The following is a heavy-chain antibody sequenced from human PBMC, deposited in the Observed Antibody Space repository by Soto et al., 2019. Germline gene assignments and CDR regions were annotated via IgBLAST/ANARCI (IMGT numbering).Heavy chain of an antibody. V-gene: IGHV4-34*01. D-gene: IGHD3-22*01. CDR3: ARPDSITMIVPDI. CDR2: VNHSGST. J-gene: IGHJ3*02. CDR1: GGSFNSYY. Sequence: SETLSLTCAVYGGSFNSYYWSWIRQSPGKGLEWIGEVNHSGSTNSNPSFKSRVTISVDTSKNQFSLKLSSVTAEDTAVYYCARPDSITMIVPDIWGQGTMVTVSS.